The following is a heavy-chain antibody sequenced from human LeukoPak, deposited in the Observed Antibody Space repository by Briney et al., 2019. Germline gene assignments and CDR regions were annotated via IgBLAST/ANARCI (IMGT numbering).Heavy chain of an antibody. V-gene: IGHV4-38-2*02. CDR1: GYSISSGYY. J-gene: IGHJ4*02. D-gene: IGHD6-19*01. CDR3: ARDHLLAVAGFFDY. Sequence: SETLSLTCAVSGYSISSGYYWGWIRQPPGKGLEWIASIYRSGSTYYNPSLKSRVTISVDTSKNQFSLKLSSVTAADTAVYYCARDHLLAVAGFFDYWGQGTLVTVSS. CDR2: IYRSGST.